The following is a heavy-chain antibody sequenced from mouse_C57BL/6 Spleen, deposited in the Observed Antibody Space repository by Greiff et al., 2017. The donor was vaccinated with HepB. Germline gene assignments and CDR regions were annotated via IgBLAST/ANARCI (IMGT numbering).Heavy chain of an antibody. V-gene: IGHV1-50*01. CDR1: GYTFTSYW. CDR3: ARIRDGGYYFDY. CDR2: IDPSDSYT. J-gene: IGHJ2*01. D-gene: IGHD3-3*01. Sequence: QVQLQQPGAELVKPGASVKLSCKASGYTFTSYWMQWVKQRPGQGLEWIGEIDPSDSYTNYNQKFKGKATLTVDTSSSPAYMQLSSLTSEDSAVYYCARIRDGGYYFDYWGQGTTLTVSS.